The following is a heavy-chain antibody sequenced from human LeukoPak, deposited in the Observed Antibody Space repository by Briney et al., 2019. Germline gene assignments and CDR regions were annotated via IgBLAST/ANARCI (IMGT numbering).Heavy chain of an antibody. CDR3: ARGAAGTLWFDP. Sequence: GGSLRLSCAASGFTVSSNYMSWVRQAPGKGLEWVSVIYSGGSTYYADSVKGRFTISRDNSKNTLYLQMNSLRAEDTAVYYCARGAAGTLWFDPWGQGTLVTVSS. J-gene: IGHJ5*02. V-gene: IGHV3-53*01. D-gene: IGHD6-19*01. CDR1: GFTVSSNY. CDR2: IYSGGST.